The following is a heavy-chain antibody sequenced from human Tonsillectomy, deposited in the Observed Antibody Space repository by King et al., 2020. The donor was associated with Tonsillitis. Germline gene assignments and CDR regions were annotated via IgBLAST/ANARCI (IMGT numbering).Heavy chain of an antibody. CDR2: IWYDGVNK. J-gene: IGHJ6*03. V-gene: IGHV3-33*08. CDR1: GFTFSSYG. D-gene: IGHD6-13*01. CDR3: ATSAGTFSYYYYMDV. Sequence: HVQLVESGGGVVQPGRSLRLSCAASGFTFSSYGMHWVRQAPGKGLEWVAVIWYDGVNKYYADSVKGRFTISRDNSENTLYLQMNSLRAEDTAVYYCATSAGTFSYYYYMDVWGKGTTVTVSS.